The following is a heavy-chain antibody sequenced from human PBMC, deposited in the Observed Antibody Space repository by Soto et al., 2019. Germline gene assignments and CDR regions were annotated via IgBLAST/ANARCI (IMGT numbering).Heavy chain of an antibody. D-gene: IGHD6-13*01. J-gene: IGHJ4*02. CDR3: ARDVAALDY. Sequence: ASVKVSCKASGYTFTSYAMHWVRQAPGQRLEWMGWINAGNGNIKYSQKKQGRDTITRFTSASSAYMELSILISEDTAVYYCARDVAALDYWGQGTQVTVSS. CDR2: INAGNGNI. V-gene: IGHV1-3*01. CDR1: GYTFTSYA.